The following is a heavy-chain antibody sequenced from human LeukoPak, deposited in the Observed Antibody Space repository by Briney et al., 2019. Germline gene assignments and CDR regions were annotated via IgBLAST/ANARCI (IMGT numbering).Heavy chain of an antibody. D-gene: IGHD6-6*01. CDR2: ISDDGSNK. CDR3: AKDAFRRAGAARHNNWFDP. V-gene: IGHV3-30*18. Sequence: GGSLRLSCAASGFTFSSYGMHWVRQAPGKGLEWVAVISDDGSNKYYADSVKGRFTISRDNSKNTLYLQMNSLRAEDTAVYYCAKDAFRRAGAARHNNWFDPWGQGTLVTVSS. CDR1: GFTFSSYG. J-gene: IGHJ5*02.